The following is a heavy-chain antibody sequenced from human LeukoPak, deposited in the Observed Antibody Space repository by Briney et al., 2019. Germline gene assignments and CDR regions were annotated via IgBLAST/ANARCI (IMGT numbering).Heavy chain of an antibody. CDR2: IYYSGST. J-gene: IGHJ6*03. CDR1: GGSISDYY. Sequence: SETLSLTCTVSGGSISDYYWSWIRQSPGKGLEWIGYIYYSGSTNYNPSLKSRVTISVDTSKNQFSLKLSSVTAADTAVYYCARTPSHDYGDYGFVDYYYMDVWGKGTTVTISS. V-gene: IGHV4-59*01. D-gene: IGHD4-17*01. CDR3: ARTPSHDYGDYGFVDYYYMDV.